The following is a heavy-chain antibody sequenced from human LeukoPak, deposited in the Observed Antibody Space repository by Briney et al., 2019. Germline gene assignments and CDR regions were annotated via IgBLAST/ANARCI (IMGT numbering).Heavy chain of an antibody. J-gene: IGHJ4*02. V-gene: IGHV4-34*01. D-gene: IGHD6-13*01. Sequence: SETLSLTCAVYGGSFSGYYWSWIRQPPGKGLDWIGEINHSGSTNYNPSLKSRVTISVDTSKNQFSLKLSSVTAADTAVYYCATGIAAAGYFDYWGQGTLVTVSS. CDR2: INHSGST. CDR1: GGSFSGYY. CDR3: ATGIAAAGYFDY.